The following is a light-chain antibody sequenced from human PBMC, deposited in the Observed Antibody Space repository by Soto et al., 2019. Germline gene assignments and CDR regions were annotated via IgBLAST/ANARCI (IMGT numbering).Light chain of an antibody. J-gene: IGKJ5*01. CDR1: QGISSW. V-gene: IGKV1D-12*01. CDR3: QQANTFPST. Sequence: DIQMTQSPSYLSASVGDRVTITCRASQGISSWLAWYQHKPGKAPKLLIYAASILQGGVPSRFSVSGSGTDFTLTINSLQPEDFATYYCQQANTFPSTFGQGTRLDIK. CDR2: AAS.